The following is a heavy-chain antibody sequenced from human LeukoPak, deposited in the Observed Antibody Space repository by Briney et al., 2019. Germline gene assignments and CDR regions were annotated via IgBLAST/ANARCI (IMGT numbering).Heavy chain of an antibody. J-gene: IGHJ4*02. D-gene: IGHD6-6*01. CDR2: IYYSGST. CDR1: GGSISSYY. Sequence: SETLSLTCTVSGGSISSYYWSWIRQPPGKGLKWIGYIYYSGSTNYKPSLKSRVTISVDTSKNQFSLKLSSVTAADTAVYYCARSTAALVMIFDYWGQGTLVTVSS. CDR3: ARSTAALVMIFDY. V-gene: IGHV4-59*01.